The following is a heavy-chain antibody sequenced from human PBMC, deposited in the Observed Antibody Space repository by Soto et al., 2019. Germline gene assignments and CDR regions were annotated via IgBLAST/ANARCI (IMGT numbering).Heavy chain of an antibody. V-gene: IGHV4-59*01. J-gene: IGHJ4*02. CDR3: ARGSNIAARRGFDY. CDR2: IYYSGST. D-gene: IGHD6-6*01. Sequence: ASETLSLTCTVSGGSISSYYWSWIRQPPGKGLEWIGYIYYSGSTNYNPSLKSRVTISVDTSKNQFSLKLSSVTAADTAVYYCARGSNIAARRGFDYWGQGTLVTVSS. CDR1: GGSISSYY.